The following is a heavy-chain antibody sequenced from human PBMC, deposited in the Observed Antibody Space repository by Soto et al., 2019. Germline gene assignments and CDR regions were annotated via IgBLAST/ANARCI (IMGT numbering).Heavy chain of an antibody. J-gene: IGHJ4*02. Sequence: SETLSLTCSVSGVTMSYGGYSWSWIRQSPGKGLEWLGYISHLETTYYNPSFKSRLSLSIDRTRNQFSLNLSSVTAADTAVYYCATGSLYYYGSGGMWDSWGRGALVTVSS. CDR1: GVTMSYGGYS. D-gene: IGHD3-10*01. V-gene: IGHV4-30-2*06. CDR2: ISHLETT. CDR3: ATGSLYYYGSGGMWDS.